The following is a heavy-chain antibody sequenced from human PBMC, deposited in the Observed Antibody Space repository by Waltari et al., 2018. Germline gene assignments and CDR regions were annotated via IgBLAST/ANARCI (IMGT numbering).Heavy chain of an antibody. CDR3: ARVAGALDY. CDR2: IYTSGST. D-gene: IGHD1-26*01. J-gene: IGHJ4*02. V-gene: IGHV4-61*02. Sequence: QVQLQESGPGLVKPSQTLSLTCTVSGGSISSGSYYCSWIRQPAGKGLEWIGRIYTSGSTNYNPSLKSRVTISVDTSKNQFSLKLSSVTAADTAVYYCARVAGALDYWGQGTLVTVSS. CDR1: GGSISSGSYY.